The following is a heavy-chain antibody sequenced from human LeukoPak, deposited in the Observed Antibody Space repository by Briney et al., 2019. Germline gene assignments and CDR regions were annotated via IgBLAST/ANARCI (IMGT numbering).Heavy chain of an antibody. CDR2: IYYSGST. Sequence: LRLSCAASGFTFSSYSMNWVRQHPGKGLEWIGYIYYSGSTYYNPSLKSRVTISVDTSKNQFSLKLSSVTAADTAVYYCARLPNSSGYYFDYWGQGTLVTVSS. V-gene: IGHV4-31*02. CDR1: GFTFSSYS. J-gene: IGHJ4*02. CDR3: ARLPNSSGYYFDY. D-gene: IGHD3-22*01.